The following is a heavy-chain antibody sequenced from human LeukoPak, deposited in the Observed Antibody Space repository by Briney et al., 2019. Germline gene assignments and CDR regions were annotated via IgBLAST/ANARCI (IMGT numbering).Heavy chain of an antibody. V-gene: IGHV3-33*03. D-gene: IGHD5-24*01. J-gene: IGHJ4*02. CDR2: IWYDGSYE. CDR3: AKSDPDPLATFDY. CDR1: GFTFRSYG. Sequence: GGSLRLSCAASGFTFRSYGMHWVRQAPGKGLEWVAVIWYDGSYEYYADSVRGRFTISRDNSKNTLYLQMNSLRAEDTAVYYCAKSDPDPLATFDYWGQGTLVTVSS.